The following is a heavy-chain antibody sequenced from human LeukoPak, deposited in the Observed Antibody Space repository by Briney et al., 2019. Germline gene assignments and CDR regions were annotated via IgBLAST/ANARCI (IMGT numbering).Heavy chain of an antibody. CDR1: GGSIVSHY. CDR2: FYASGTT. D-gene: IGHD6-13*01. V-gene: IGHV4-4*07. CDR3: ARDSSTWGNLAGHFDS. J-gene: IGHJ4*02. Sequence: PSETLSLTCTVSGGSIVSHYWNWIRQPAGRGLEWIGRFYASGTTNTSPSLKSRVTMSVDTSKNQFSLKLSSVTAADTAVYYCARDSSTWGNLAGHFDSWGQGTLVTVSS.